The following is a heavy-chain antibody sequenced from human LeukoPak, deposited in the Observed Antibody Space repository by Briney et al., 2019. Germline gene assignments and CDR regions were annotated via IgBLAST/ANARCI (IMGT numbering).Heavy chain of an antibody. V-gene: IGHV3-23*01. J-gene: IGHJ4*02. D-gene: IGHD3-22*01. CDR1: GFTFSSYA. Sequence: GGSQRLSCAASGFTFSSYAMSWVRQAPGKGLEWVSAISGSGGSTYYADSVKGRFTISRDNSKNTLYLQMNSLRAEDTAVYYCANVANYYDSSGYHNWGQGTLVTVSS. CDR2: ISGSGGST. CDR3: ANVANYYDSSGYHN.